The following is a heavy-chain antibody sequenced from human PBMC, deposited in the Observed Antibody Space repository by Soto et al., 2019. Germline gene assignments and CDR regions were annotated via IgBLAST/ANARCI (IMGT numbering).Heavy chain of an antibody. J-gene: IGHJ4*02. Sequence: QVQLVESGGGVVQPGRSLRLSCAASGLTFSSYGMHWLRQAPDKGLEWVAVMRNDGSNKYYADSVKGRFTISRDNSKNTVYLQMNSLRAEDTAVYYCAIELWSGPLDYWGQGILVCFSS. V-gene: IGHV3-33*01. CDR2: MRNDGSNK. CDR1: GLTFSSYG. D-gene: IGHD3-3*01. CDR3: AIELWSGPLDY.